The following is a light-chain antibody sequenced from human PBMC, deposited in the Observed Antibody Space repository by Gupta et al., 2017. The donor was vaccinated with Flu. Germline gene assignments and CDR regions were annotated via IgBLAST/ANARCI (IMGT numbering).Light chain of an antibody. CDR1: SSDVGTYNY. Sequence: QSALTQPASVSGSPGQSITISCTGSSSDVGTYNYVSWYKQYPGKAPKVMIYEVSNRPSGVSNRFSGSKSGNTASLTISGLQAEDEADYYCTSYTSTRTCVFGGGTKLTVL. CDR3: TSYTSTRTCV. J-gene: IGLJ3*02. CDR2: EVS. V-gene: IGLV2-14*01.